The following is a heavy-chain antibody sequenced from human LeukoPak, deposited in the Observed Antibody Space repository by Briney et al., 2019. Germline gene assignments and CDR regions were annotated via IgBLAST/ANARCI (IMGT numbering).Heavy chain of an antibody. CDR2: ISYDGSDK. J-gene: IGHJ3*02. D-gene: IGHD3-22*01. CDR3: ARDRKYYDSSGYYYDAFDI. CDR1: GFTFSSYA. Sequence: PGGSLRLSCAASGFTFSSYAMHWVRQAPGKGLEWVAVISYDGSDKYYADSVKGRFTISRDNSKNTLYLQMNSLRAEDTAVYYCARDRKYYDSSGYYYDAFDIWGQGTMVTVSS. V-gene: IGHV3-30*04.